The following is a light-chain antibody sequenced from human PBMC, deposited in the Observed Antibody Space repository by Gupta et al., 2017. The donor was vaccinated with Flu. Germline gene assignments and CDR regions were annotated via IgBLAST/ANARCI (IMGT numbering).Light chain of an antibody. J-gene: IGLJ1*01. V-gene: IGLV2-11*01. CDR1: SSDVGGYNY. Sequence: GTSSDVGGYNYVPRYQAPPGKTPKPMIYDVSKRPSGVPDRFSGSKSGNTASLTISGLPAEGEADYYCCSFAGGFYVFGTGTKVTVL. CDR2: DVS. CDR3: CSFAGGFYV.